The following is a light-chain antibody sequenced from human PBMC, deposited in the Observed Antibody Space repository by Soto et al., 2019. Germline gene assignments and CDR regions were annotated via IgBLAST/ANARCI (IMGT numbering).Light chain of an antibody. CDR1: SSDVGFYNL. CDR2: AVT. CDR3: CSYATSDTLL. V-gene: IGLV2-23*02. J-gene: IGLJ2*01. Sequence: QSVLTQPASVSGSPGQSITISCTGTSSDVGFYNLVSWYHQYPGKAPKLILYAVTKRPSGLSTRFSGSMSGSTASLTISGLQAEDEGNYYCCSYATSDTLLFGGGTKLTVL.